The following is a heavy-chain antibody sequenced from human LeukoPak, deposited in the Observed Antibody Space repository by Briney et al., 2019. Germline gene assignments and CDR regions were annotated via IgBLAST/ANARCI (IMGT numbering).Heavy chain of an antibody. CDR2: ISAYNGNT. CDR1: GGTFSSYA. CDR3: ARSPYYYDSSGYSNY. J-gene: IGHJ4*02. D-gene: IGHD3-22*01. Sequence: ASVKVSCKASGGTFSSYAISWVRQAPGQGLEWMGWISAYNGNTNYAQKLQGRVTMTTDTSTSTAYMELRSLRSDDTAVYYCARSPYYYDSSGYSNYWGQGTLVTVSS. V-gene: IGHV1-18*01.